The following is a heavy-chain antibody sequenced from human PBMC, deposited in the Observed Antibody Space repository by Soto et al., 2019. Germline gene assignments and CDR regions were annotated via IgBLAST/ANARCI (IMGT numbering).Heavy chain of an antibody. CDR3: ARVVGALGHWFDP. CDR1: GYTFTGYY. Sequence: GASVKVSCKASGYTFTGYYMHWVRQAPGQGLEWMGWINPNSGGTNYAQKFQGWVTMTRDTSISTAYMELSRLRSDDTAVYYCARVVGALGHWFDPWGQGTLVTVS. J-gene: IGHJ5*02. CDR2: INPNSGGT. V-gene: IGHV1-2*04. D-gene: IGHD1-26*01.